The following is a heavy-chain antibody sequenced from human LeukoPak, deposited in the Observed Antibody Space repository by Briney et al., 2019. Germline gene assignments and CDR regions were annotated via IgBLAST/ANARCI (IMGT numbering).Heavy chain of an antibody. J-gene: IGHJ5*02. CDR3: ARGLPIPSRSWYPFDP. V-gene: IGHV1-18*01. D-gene: IGHD6-13*01. CDR2: ISPNNGNT. Sequence: GASVTVSCTASGYIFFNYGINWVRQAPGQSLEWMGWISPNNGNTDFAQNFQGRVTMTTDASTSTVYMELRGQRSDDTAMYYSARGLPIPSRSWYPFDPWGQGTLVTVSS. CDR1: GYIFFNYG.